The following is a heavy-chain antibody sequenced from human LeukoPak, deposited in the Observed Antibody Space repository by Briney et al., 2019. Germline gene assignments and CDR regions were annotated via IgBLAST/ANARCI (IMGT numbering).Heavy chain of an antibody. CDR1: GFTFSSYG. Sequence: GGSLRLSCAASGFTFSSYGMHWVRQAPGKGLEWVAFIRYDGSNKYYADSVKGRFTISRDNSKNTLYLQMNSLRAEDTAVYYCARHFLTMVRGVTTDYYYYMDVWGKGTTVTISS. J-gene: IGHJ6*03. CDR3: ARHFLTMVRGVTTDYYYYMDV. D-gene: IGHD3-10*01. CDR2: IRYDGSNK. V-gene: IGHV3-30*02.